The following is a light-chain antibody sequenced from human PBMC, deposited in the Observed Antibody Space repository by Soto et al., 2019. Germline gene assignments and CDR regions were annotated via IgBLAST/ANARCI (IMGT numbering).Light chain of an antibody. CDR1: QSVSSSY. V-gene: IGKV3-20*01. Sequence: EIVLTQSPGTLSLSPEERATLSCRASQSVSSSYLAWYQQKPGQAPRLLIYGASSRATGIPDRFSGSGSGTEFTLTISSLQPDDFATYYCQQYNSYSRTFGQGTKVDIK. J-gene: IGKJ1*01. CDR2: GAS. CDR3: QQYNSYSRT.